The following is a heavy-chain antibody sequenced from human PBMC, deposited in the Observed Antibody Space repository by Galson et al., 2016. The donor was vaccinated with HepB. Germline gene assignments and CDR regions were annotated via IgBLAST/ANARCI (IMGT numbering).Heavy chain of an antibody. V-gene: IGHV3-30-3*01. Sequence: SLRLSCAASGFTFSYYPMHWVRQAPGKGLECVALISFDGNIKHYADSVKGRFSISKDPSKDQVVLTMTNMDPVDTATHYCARRDARDAFDVWGQGTKVTVSS. D-gene: IGHD2-21*02. CDR1: GFTFSYYP. J-gene: IGHJ3*01. CDR2: ISFDGNIK. CDR3: ARRDARDAFDV.